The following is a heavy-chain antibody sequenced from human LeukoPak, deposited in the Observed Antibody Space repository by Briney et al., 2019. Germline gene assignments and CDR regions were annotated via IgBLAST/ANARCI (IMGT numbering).Heavy chain of an antibody. D-gene: IGHD6-19*01. CDR1: GFKFNGYG. CDR2: IWSDGSRK. Sequence: GGSLRLSCSASGFKFNGYGMHWVRQAPPKGLEWVAGIWSDGSRKYYADSVKGRFTISRDNSKTSLYLQMSGLSADDTAVYYCARALYSGAWYGHDYWGQGTLVTVSS. V-gene: IGHV3-33*01. CDR3: ARALYSGAWYGHDY. J-gene: IGHJ4*02.